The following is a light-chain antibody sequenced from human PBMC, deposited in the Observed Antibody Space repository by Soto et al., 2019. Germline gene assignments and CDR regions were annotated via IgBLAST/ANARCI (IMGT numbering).Light chain of an antibody. J-gene: IGLJ1*01. CDR1: SSNVQNNY. V-gene: IGLV1-51*01. CDR3: SSYTSTSTLYV. Sequence: QSVLTQPPSVSAAPGQTVTISCSGSSSNVQNNYVSWHQQLPGAAPKLLIYGNNKRPSGIPDRFSGSKSGATATLGITGLQTGDAADYSCSSYTSTSTLYVFGSGTKLTVL. CDR2: GNN.